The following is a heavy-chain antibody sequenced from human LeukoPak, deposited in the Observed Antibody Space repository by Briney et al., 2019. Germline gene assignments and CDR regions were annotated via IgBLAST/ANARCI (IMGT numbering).Heavy chain of an antibody. J-gene: IGHJ5*02. CDR3: AGVSSGCYNCLGL. CDR1: GFTFSSYW. V-gene: IGHV3-74*01. Sequence: GGSLRLSCAASGFTFSSYWMHWVRQAPGKGLVWVSYINSDGRSISYADSVKGRFTISRDNAKNTVYLQMNSLRAEDTAVYYCAGVSSGCYNCLGLWGQGTLVTVSS. D-gene: IGHD6-25*01. CDR2: INSDGRSI.